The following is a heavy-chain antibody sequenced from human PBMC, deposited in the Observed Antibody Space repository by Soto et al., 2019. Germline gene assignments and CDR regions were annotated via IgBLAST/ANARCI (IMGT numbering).Heavy chain of an antibody. V-gene: IGHV3-23*01. CDR2: ISGSGGST. D-gene: IGHD3-22*01. Sequence: QAGGSVRLSCAASGFTFSSYAMSWVRQAPGKGLEWVSAISGSGGSTYYADSVKGRFTISRDNSKNTLYLQMNSLRAEDTAVYYCALYYDSTGYYYVWCKGTLVTLSS. J-gene: IGHJ4*02. CDR1: GFTFSSYA. CDR3: ALYYDSTGYYYV.